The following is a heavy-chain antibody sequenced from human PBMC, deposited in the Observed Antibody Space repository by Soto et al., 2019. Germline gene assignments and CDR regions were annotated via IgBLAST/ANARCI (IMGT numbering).Heavy chain of an antibody. J-gene: IGHJ4*02. V-gene: IGHV3-30*18. CDR3: AKGSGSYYGAYFDY. CDR2: ISYDGSNK. D-gene: IGHD1-26*01. Sequence: GGSLRLSCAASGFTFSSYGMHWVRQAPGKGLEWVAVISYDGSNKYYADSVKGRFTISRDNSKNTLYLQMNSLRAEDTAVYYCAKGSGSYYGAYFDYWGQGTLVTVSS. CDR1: GFTFSSYG.